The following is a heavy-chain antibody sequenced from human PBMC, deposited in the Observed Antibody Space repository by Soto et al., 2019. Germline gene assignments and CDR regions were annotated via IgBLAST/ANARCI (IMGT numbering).Heavy chain of an antibody. Sequence: QVQLVESGGGVVQPGRSLRLSCAASGFTFSSYGMHWVRQAPGKGLEWVAVISYDGSNKYYADSVKGRFTISRDNSKNTVYLQMNSLRAEETAVYFGAKDRYRYGYRYYDGMDVWGQGTTVTASS. CDR2: ISYDGSNK. V-gene: IGHV3-30*18. CDR1: GFTFSSYG. D-gene: IGHD5-18*01. CDR3: AKDRYRYGYRYYDGMDV. J-gene: IGHJ6*02.